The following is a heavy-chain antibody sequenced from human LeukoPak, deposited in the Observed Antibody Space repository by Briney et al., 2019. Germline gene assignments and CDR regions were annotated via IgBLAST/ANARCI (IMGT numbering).Heavy chain of an antibody. Sequence: ASVKVSCKASGGTFSSYAISWVRQAPGQGLEWMGGIIPIFGTANYAQKFQGRVTITADEPTSTAYMELSSLRSEDTAVYYCARGRLYYDILTGYYPDAFDIWGQGTMVTVSS. J-gene: IGHJ3*02. V-gene: IGHV1-69*13. CDR3: ARGRLYYDILTGYYPDAFDI. D-gene: IGHD3-9*01. CDR1: GGTFSSYA. CDR2: IIPIFGTA.